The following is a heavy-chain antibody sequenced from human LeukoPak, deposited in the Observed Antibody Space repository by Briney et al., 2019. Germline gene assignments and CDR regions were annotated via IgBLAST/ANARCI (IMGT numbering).Heavy chain of an antibody. J-gene: IGHJ4*02. V-gene: IGHV1-69*05. CDR3: ARGALDSSGYLFDY. D-gene: IGHD3-22*01. Sequence: SVKVSCKASGGTFSIYAISWVRQAPGQGLEWMGRIIPIFGTANYAQKFQGRVTITTDESTSTAYMELSSLRSEDTAVYYCARGALDSSGYLFDYWGQGTLVTVSS. CDR1: GGTFSIYA. CDR2: IIPIFGTA.